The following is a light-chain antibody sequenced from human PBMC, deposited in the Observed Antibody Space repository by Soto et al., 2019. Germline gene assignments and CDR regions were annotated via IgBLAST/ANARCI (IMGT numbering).Light chain of an antibody. CDR3: ASYASSNTVL. V-gene: IGLV2-14*03. CDR2: DVS. J-gene: IGLJ2*01. Sequence: QSVLTQPASVSGSPGQSITISCTGTSSDIGGYNYVSWYQQHPGKAPKLMLYDVSDRPSGVSNRFSGSKSGNTASLTISGLQAEDEADYYCASYASSNTVLFGGGIKLTVL. CDR1: SSDIGGYNY.